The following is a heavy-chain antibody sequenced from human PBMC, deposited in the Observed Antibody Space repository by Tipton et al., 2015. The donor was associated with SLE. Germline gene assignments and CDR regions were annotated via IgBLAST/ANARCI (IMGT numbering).Heavy chain of an antibody. J-gene: IGHJ4*02. CDR1: GFIFSDYS. V-gene: IGHV3-48*02. CDR2: ISSRSVTI. D-gene: IGHD3-10*01. CDR3: ARTYYYNGVGYSDY. Sequence: SLRLSCVASGFIFSDYSINWVRQPPGKGLEWISYISSRSVTISYADSVRGRFTVSRDNAQKSVYLQMDSLRDEDTAVYYCARTYYYNGVGYSDYWGRGTLVTVSS.